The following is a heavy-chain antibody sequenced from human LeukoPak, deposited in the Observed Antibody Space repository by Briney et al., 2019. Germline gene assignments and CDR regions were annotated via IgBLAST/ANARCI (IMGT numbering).Heavy chain of an antibody. CDR1: GGSFSGYY. Sequence: SETLSLTCAVYGGSFSGYYWSWIRQPPGKGLEWIGEINHSGSTNYNPSLNSRVTISVDTSKNQFSLKLSSVTAADTAVYYCARAKGSRCGGGSCYSPYYYYYYMDVWGKGTTVTVSS. CDR2: INHSGST. CDR3: ARAKGSRCGGGSCYSPYYYYYYMDV. D-gene: IGHD2-15*01. V-gene: IGHV4-34*01. J-gene: IGHJ6*03.